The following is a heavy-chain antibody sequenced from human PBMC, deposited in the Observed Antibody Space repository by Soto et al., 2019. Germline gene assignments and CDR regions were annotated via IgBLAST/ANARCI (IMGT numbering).Heavy chain of an antibody. CDR3: AKHDFWTLYNTGLDS. D-gene: IGHD3-3*01. Sequence: EAQLLESGGGLVQPGGSLRLSCSASGFTFTSYAMSWVRQAPGQGLEWVSGISGSGGDTKSADSVKGRFTISRDNFKNMLYLQMNSLRAEDTAVYYCAKHDFWTLYNTGLDSWGQGTLVTVSS. CDR2: ISGSGGDT. V-gene: IGHV3-23*01. J-gene: IGHJ4*02. CDR1: GFTFTSYA.